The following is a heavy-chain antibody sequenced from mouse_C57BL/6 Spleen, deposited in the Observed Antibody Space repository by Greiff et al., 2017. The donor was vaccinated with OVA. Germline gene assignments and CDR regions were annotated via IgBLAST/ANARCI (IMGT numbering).Heavy chain of an antibody. Sequence: VQLQQSGAELVRPGASVKLSCTASGFNITDYYMHWVKQRPEQGLEWIGRIDPEAGDTESAPKFHGKATMTADTASNTGYLQLSSLTSEDTAVYYCTTSGYDYGGDAGFAYWGQGTLVTVSA. J-gene: IGHJ3*01. CDR1: GFNITDYY. CDR3: TTSGYDYGGDAGFAY. D-gene: IGHD2-4*01. CDR2: IDPEAGDT. V-gene: IGHV14-1*01.